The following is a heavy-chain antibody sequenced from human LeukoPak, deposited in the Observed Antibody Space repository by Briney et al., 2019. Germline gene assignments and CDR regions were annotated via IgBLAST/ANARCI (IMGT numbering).Heavy chain of an antibody. CDR3: ARDRRRDIVVVPAAKEAMSGFDI. D-gene: IGHD2-2*01. CDR1: GGTFSSYA. V-gene: IGHV1-69*05. J-gene: IGHJ3*02. Sequence: SVKVSCKASGGTFSSYAISWVRQAPGQGLEWMGGIIPIFGTANYAQKFQGRVTITTDESTSTAYMELSSLRSEDTAVYYCARDRRRDIVVVPAAKEAMSGFDIWGQGTMVTVSS. CDR2: IIPIFGTA.